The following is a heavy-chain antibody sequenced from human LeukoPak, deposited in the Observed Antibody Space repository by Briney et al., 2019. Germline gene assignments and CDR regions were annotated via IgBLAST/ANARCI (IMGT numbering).Heavy chain of an antibody. CDR2: IYYSGST. Sequence: SETLSLTCTVSGGSISSSSYYWGWIRQPPGKGVEWIGSIYYSGSTYYNPSLKSRVTISVDTSKNEFSMKLSSVTAADTAVYYCARRSYYDSSGYYYVETFDYWGQGTLVTVSS. V-gene: IGHV4-39*01. D-gene: IGHD3-22*01. CDR3: ARRSYYDSSGYYYVETFDY. CDR1: GGSISSSSYY. J-gene: IGHJ4*02.